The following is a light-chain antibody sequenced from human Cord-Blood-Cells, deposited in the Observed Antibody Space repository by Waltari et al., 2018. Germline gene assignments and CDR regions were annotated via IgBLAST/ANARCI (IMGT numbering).Light chain of an antibody. CDR2: KAS. CDR3: QQYNSFLLT. Sequence: DIQMTQSPSTLSASVGDRVTITCRARQSISSWLAWYQQKPGKAPKLRIYKASSLESGVPSRFSGSGSGTEFTLTISSLQPDDFATYYCQQYNSFLLTFGGGTKVEIK. V-gene: IGKV1-5*03. J-gene: IGKJ4*01. CDR1: QSISSW.